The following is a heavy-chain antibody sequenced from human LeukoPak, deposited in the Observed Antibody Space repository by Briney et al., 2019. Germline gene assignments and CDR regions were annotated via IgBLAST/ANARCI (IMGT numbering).Heavy chain of an antibody. D-gene: IGHD5-12*01. CDR3: ARSPRVVATIALDY. CDR1: GGSFSGYY. V-gene: IGHV4-34*01. Sequence: PSETLSLTCAVYGGSFSGYYWSWIRQPPWKGLEWIGEINHSGSTNYNPSLKSRVTISVDTSKNQFSLKLSSVTAADTAVYYCARSPRVVATIALDYWGQGTLVTVSS. CDR2: INHSGST. J-gene: IGHJ4*02.